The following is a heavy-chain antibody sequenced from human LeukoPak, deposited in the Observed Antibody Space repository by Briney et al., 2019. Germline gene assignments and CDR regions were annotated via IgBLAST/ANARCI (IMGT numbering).Heavy chain of an antibody. V-gene: IGHV3-7*01. D-gene: IGHD5-18*01. CDR1: GFTFSSYA. CDR2: IKKDGSEK. CDR3: ARDLSGVTGYTYGRGIDY. Sequence: PGGSLRLSCAASGFTFSSYAMSWVRQAPGKGLEWVANIKKDGSEKYYVDSVKGRFTISRDNAKKSLYLQMNSLRAEDTAVYYCARDLSGVTGYTYGRGIDYWGQGTLVTVSS. J-gene: IGHJ4*02.